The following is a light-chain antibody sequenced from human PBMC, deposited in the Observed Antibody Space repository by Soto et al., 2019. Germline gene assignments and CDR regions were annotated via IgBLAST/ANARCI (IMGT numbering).Light chain of an antibody. J-gene: IGKJ5*01. CDR1: QVISTS. CDR3: QQLFDSPIT. CDR2: AAS. V-gene: IGKV1-9*01. Sequence: DIKMTQSVSFVSPSKLEGVTIKCRASQVISTSLAWYQVKPGKAPKLLIYAASTLESGVPSRFSATVSGTEFSLTITSLQPEDFATYYCQQLFDSPITFGQGTRLEIK.